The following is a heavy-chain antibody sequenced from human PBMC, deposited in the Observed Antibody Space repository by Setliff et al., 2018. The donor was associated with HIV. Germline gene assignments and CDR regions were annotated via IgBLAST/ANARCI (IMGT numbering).Heavy chain of an antibody. CDR1: GGSINSISYY. V-gene: IGHV4-39*02. CDR3: ARDGGSSGWYFVLGYSDY. D-gene: IGHD6-19*01. Sequence: SETLSLTCTVSGGSINSISYYWGWIRQPPGNGLEWIGSIYHTGSTYYKPSLKSRVTISVDTSKNQFSLRLSSVAAGDTAVYYCARDGGSSGWYFVLGYSDYWGPGTLVTVSS. J-gene: IGHJ4*02. CDR2: IYHTGST.